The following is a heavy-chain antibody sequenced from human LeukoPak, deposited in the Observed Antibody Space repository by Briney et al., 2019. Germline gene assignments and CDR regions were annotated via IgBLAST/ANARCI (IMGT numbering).Heavy chain of an antibody. Sequence: SETLSLTCTASTGSINSYYWGWVRQPAGKGLEWIGRTGTTNYSPSLKSRLSMSIDTSTNQFSLTLRSVTAADTAVYYCGRQGYTASYYFLDYWSQGTLVTVSS. D-gene: IGHD1-26*01. CDR2: TGTT. J-gene: IGHJ4*02. CDR1: TGSINSYY. V-gene: IGHV4-4*07. CDR3: GRQGYTASYYFLDY.